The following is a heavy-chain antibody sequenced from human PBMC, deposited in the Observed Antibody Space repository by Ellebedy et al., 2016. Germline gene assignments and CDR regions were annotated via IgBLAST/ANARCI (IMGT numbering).Heavy chain of an antibody. CDR1: GDSINSGGYY. J-gene: IGHJ4*02. Sequence: LRLXCIVSGDSINSGGYYWSWIRQPAGKGLEWIGRIYTSGNSIYNPSLKSRVSMSVDTSKNHFSLELRSVTAADTAVYYCATLTIPGGSDSWGQGILVTVSS. D-gene: IGHD3-3*01. V-gene: IGHV4-61*02. CDR3: ATLTIPGGSDS. CDR2: IYTSGNS.